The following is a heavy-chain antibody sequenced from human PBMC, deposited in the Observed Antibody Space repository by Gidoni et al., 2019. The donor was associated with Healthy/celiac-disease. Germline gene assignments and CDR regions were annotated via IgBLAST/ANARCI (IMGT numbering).Heavy chain of an antibody. CDR2: ISSSSSYI. Sequence: EVQLVESGGGLVKPGGSLRLSCAASGFTFSSYSMNWVRQAPGKGLEWVSSISSSSSYIYYADSVKGRFTISRDNAKNSLYLQMNSLRAEDTAVYYCARDSQMATIKRLDYWGQGTLVTVSS. D-gene: IGHD5-12*01. CDR3: ARDSQMATIKRLDY. V-gene: IGHV3-21*01. CDR1: GFTFSSYS. J-gene: IGHJ4*02.